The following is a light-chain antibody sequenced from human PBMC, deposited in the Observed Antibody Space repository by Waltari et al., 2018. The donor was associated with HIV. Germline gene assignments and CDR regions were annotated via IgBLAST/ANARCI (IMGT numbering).Light chain of an antibody. CDR3: HQYSDWPFT. CDR2: VAS. CDR1: QSLGTN. J-gene: IGKJ3*01. Sequence: EKVMTQSPATLSVSPGESATLSCRASQSLGTNLAWYQERPGQAPRVLIYVASTRATGVPDRFSGSGSGTEFTLTISGLQSEDFAVYYCHQYSDWPFTFGPGTKVDI. V-gene: IGKV3-15*01.